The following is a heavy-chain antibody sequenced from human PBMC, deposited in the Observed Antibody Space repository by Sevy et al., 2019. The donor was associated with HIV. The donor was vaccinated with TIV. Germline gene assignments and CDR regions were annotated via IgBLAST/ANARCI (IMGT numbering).Heavy chain of an antibody. CDR2: IRSEGDGGTT. J-gene: IGHJ4*02. V-gene: IGHV3-15*01. CDR3: TTEGAD. CDR1: GFTFSDAW. Sequence: GGSLRLSCAASGFTFSDAWMSWVRQAPRKGLEWVGRIRSEGDGGTTEDAAPVKGRFSIARDDSKNIVYVQMNSLKTEDTGVYYCTTEGADWGQGTLVTVSS.